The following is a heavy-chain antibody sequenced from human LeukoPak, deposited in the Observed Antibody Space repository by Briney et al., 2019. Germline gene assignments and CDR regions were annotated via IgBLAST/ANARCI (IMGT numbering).Heavy chain of an antibody. Sequence: GASVKVSCKASGGTFSSYAISWVRQAPGQGLEWMGGIIPIFGTANYAQKFQGRVTITADESTSTAYMELSSLRSEDTAVYYCATSDPPAGYSQGTPLFDYWGQGTLVTVSS. CDR3: ATSDPPAGYSQGTPLFDY. CDR2: IIPIFGTA. V-gene: IGHV1-69*13. J-gene: IGHJ4*02. CDR1: GGTFSSYA. D-gene: IGHD5-18*01.